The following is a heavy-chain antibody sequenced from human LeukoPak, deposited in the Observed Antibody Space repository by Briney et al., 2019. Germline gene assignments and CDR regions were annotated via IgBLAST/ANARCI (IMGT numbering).Heavy chain of an antibody. CDR1: GFTFSHYG. D-gene: IGHD3-10*01. V-gene: IGHV3-21*01. J-gene: IGHJ3*02. CDR3: ARDGYYYGSGSYWAFDAFDI. CDR2: ISSSSSYI. Sequence: GGTLRLSCAASGFTFSHYGMHWVRQAPGKGLEWVSSISSSSSYIYYADSVKGRFTISRDNAKNSLYLQMNSLRAEDTAVYYCARDGYYYGSGSYWAFDAFDIWGQGTMVTVSS.